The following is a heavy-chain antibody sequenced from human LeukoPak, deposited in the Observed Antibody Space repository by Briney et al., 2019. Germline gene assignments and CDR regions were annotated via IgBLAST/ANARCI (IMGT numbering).Heavy chain of an antibody. J-gene: IGHJ1*01. Sequence: GGSLRLSCAASGFTFDDCAMHWVRQAPGKGLEWVSLISGDGGSTHYADSVKGRFTISRDNSKNSLYLQMNSLRTEDTALYYCAKDPVGFWSGYPSAEYFQHWGQGTLVTVSS. CDR2: ISGDGGST. V-gene: IGHV3-43*02. CDR3: AKDPVGFWSGYPSAEYFQH. D-gene: IGHD3-3*01. CDR1: GFTFDDCA.